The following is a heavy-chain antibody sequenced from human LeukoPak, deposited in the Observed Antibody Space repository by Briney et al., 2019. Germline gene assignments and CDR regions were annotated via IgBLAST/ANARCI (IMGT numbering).Heavy chain of an antibody. Sequence: GGSLRLSCAASGLTFSSYWMSWVRQAPGKGLEWVANIKQDGSEKYYVDSVKGRFTISRDNAKNSLYLQMNSLRAEDTALYYCAREEFDYWGQGTLVTVSS. V-gene: IGHV3-7*05. J-gene: IGHJ4*02. CDR1: GLTFSSYW. CDR2: IKQDGSEK. CDR3: AREEFDY.